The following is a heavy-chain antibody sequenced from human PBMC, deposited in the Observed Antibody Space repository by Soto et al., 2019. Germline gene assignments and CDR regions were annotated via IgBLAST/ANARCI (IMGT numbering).Heavy chain of an antibody. CDR2: TKNKANSYTT. J-gene: IGHJ4*02. V-gene: IGHV3-72*01. D-gene: IGHD3-10*01. CDR1: GFTFSDHY. Sequence: EVQLEESGGGLVQPGGSLRLSCAASGFTFSDHYMDWVRQAPGKGLEWVGRTKNKANSYTTEYAASVKGRFTISRDDSKNSLHLQMNSLKAEDTAMYYCVRVALSGSGIRPFDYWGQGTLVTVSS. CDR3: VRVALSGSGIRPFDY.